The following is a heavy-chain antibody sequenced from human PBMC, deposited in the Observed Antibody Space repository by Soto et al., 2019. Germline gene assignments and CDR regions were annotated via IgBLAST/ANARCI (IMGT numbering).Heavy chain of an antibody. V-gene: IGHV3-53*01. CDR1: GFTVSSNY. Sequence: GGSLRLSCAASGFTVSSNYMSWVRQAPGKGLEWVSVIYSGGSTYYADSVKGRFTISRDNSKNTLYLQMNSLRAEDTAVYYCARTIQGIAAAGNRWFDPWGQGTLVTVSS. J-gene: IGHJ5*02. D-gene: IGHD6-13*01. CDR3: ARTIQGIAAAGNRWFDP. CDR2: IYSGGST.